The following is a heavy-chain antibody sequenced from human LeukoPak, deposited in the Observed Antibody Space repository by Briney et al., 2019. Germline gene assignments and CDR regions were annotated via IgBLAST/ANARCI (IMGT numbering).Heavy chain of an antibody. Sequence: PSGTLSLTCTVSGGSISSYYWSWIRQPPGKGLEWIGYIYYSGSTNYNPSLKSRVTISVDTSKNQFSLKLSSVTAADTAVYYCARHYTAYGSGSYSYFDYWGQGTLVTVSS. V-gene: IGHV4-59*08. CDR2: IYYSGST. J-gene: IGHJ4*02. CDR1: GGSISSYY. CDR3: ARHYTAYGSGSYSYFDY. D-gene: IGHD3-10*01.